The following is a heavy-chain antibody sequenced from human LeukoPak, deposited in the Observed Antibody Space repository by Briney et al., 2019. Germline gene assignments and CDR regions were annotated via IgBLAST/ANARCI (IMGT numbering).Heavy chain of an antibody. CDR2: MKQDGSTR. CDR1: GFTFSSYW. CDR3: ARDQVGALDF. J-gene: IGHJ4*02. D-gene: IGHD1-26*01. Sequence: GGSLILSCAVSGFTFSSYWMAWVRQAPGKGLEWVANMKQDGSTRHYVDSVKGRFTISRDNAKNSLYLQMNSLRAEDTAIYYCARDQVGALDFWGLGSLVTVSS. V-gene: IGHV3-7*01.